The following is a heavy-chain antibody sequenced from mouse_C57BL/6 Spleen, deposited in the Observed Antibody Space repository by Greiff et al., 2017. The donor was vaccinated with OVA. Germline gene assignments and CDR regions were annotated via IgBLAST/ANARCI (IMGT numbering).Heavy chain of an antibody. D-gene: IGHD1-1*01. CDR2: IYPRSGNT. V-gene: IGHV1-81*01. CDR1: GYTFTSYG. J-gene: IGHJ1*03. CDR3: ARSTNYYGSDWYFDV. Sequence: VQLQQSGAELARPGASVKLSCKASGYTFTSYGISWVKQSTGQGLEWIGEIYPRSGNTYYNEKFKGKATLTADKSSSTAYMELRSLTSEDSAVYFCARSTNYYGSDWYFDVWGKGTTVTVSS.